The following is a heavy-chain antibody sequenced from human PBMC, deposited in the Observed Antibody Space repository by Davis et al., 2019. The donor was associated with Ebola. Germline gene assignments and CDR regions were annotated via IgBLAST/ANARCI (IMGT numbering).Heavy chain of an antibody. J-gene: IGHJ6*02. CDR3: AKEAAHCSGGSCLPYYYYYGMDV. CDR2: ISGSGGST. V-gene: IGHV3-23*01. D-gene: IGHD2-15*01. CDR1: GFTFSSYA. Sequence: GSLRLSCAASGFTFSSYAMSWVRQAPGKGLEWVSAISGSGGSTYYADSVKGRFTISRDNSKNTLYLQMNSLRAEDTAVYYCAKEAAHCSGGSCLPYYYYYGMDVWGQGTTVTVSS.